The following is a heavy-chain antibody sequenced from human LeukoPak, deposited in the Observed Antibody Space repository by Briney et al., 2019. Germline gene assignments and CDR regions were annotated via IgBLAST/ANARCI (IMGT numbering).Heavy chain of an antibody. Sequence: GESLKISCKGSGYSFTTYWIGWVRQMPGKGLEWMGIIYPGDSDTRYSPSFQGQVTISADKSINTAYLQWSSLKASGTAIYYCARQVGVTIYFDYWGQGTLVTVSS. J-gene: IGHJ4*02. CDR3: ARQVGVTIYFDY. V-gene: IGHV5-51*01. CDR1: GYSFTTYW. CDR2: IYPGDSDT. D-gene: IGHD1-26*01.